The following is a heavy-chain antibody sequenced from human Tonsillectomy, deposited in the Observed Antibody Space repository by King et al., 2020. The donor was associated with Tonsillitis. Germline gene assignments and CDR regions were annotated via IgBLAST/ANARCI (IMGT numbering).Heavy chain of an antibody. CDR1: GFTFSSYS. Sequence: VQLVESGGGLVQPGGSLRLSCAASGFTFSSYSMNWVRQAPGKGLEWVSYISSSSSTIYYADSVKGRFTISRDNAKNSLYLQMNSLRDEDTAVYYCARDDSSGWYRILDYWGQGTLVTVSS. CDR2: ISSSSSTI. D-gene: IGHD6-19*01. CDR3: ARDDSSGWYRILDY. V-gene: IGHV3-48*02. J-gene: IGHJ4*02.